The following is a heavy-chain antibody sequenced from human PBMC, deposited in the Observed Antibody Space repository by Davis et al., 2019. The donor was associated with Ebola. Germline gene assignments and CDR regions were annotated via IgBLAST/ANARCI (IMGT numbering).Heavy chain of an antibody. V-gene: IGHV3-33*01. D-gene: IGHD3-10*01. CDR1: GLTFSSYG. CDR3: ARAAVRFGDNNWFDP. CDR2: IWYDGSNN. Sequence: GGSLRPSCAASGLTFSSYGMHWVRQAPGKGLEWVAVIWYDGSNNYYADSVKGRFTISRDNSKNTLYLQMNSLRAEDTAVYYCARAAVRFGDNNWFDPWGQGTLVTVSS. J-gene: IGHJ5*02.